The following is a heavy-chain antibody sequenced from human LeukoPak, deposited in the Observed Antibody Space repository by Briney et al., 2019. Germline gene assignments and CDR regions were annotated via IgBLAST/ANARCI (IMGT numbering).Heavy chain of an antibody. CDR2: INHSGST. CDR1: GGSFRGYY. J-gene: IGHJ1*01. CDR3: ARIVGRGYYDSSGYYQGEYFQH. Sequence: SETLSLTCAVYGGSFRGYYWSWIRQPPGKGLEWIGEINHSGSTNYNPSLKSRVTILVDTSKNQFSLNPNSVTAADTAVYYCARIVGRGYYDSSGYYQGEYFQHWGQGTLVTVS. D-gene: IGHD3-22*01. V-gene: IGHV4-34*01.